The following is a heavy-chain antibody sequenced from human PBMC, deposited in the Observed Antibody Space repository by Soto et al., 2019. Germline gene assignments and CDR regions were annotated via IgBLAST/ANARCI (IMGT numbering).Heavy chain of an antibody. D-gene: IGHD3-22*01. CDR3: ARGETTMIVVGWNWFDP. CDR2: INPSGGST. Sequence: ASVKVSCKASGHTFTSYYMHWVRQAPGQGLEWMGIINPSGGSTTYAQKFQGRVTMTRDTSTSTVYMELSSLRSEDTAVYYCARGETTMIVVGWNWFDPWGQGTLVTVSS. CDR1: GHTFTSYY. J-gene: IGHJ5*02. V-gene: IGHV1-46*01.